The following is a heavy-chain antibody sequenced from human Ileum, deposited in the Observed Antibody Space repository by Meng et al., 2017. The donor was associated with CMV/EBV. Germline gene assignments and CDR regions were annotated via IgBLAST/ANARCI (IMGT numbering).Heavy chain of an antibody. CDR1: GFAFSSHW. V-gene: IGHV3-7*01. Sequence: GESLKISCAASGFAFSSHWMRWVRQAPGKGLEWVANIKEDGSEKYYVDSVKGRFTISRDNAKNSMYLQKNSLRGEDTAVYYCARDGTIFGVWGQGMLVTVSS. D-gene: IGHD3-3*01. CDR2: IKEDGSEK. J-gene: IGHJ1*01. CDR3: ARDGTIFGV.